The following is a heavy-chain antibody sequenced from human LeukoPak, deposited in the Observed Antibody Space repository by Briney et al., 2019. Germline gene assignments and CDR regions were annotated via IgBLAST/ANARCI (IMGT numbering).Heavy chain of an antibody. Sequence: ASVKVSCKASGYTFTSYYMHWVRQAPGQGLEWMGIINPSGGSTSYAQKFQGRVTMTRDTSTSTVYTELSSLRSEDTAVYYCARVSSLGAFDIWGQGTMVTVSS. CDR1: GYTFTSYY. CDR3: ARVSSLGAFDI. D-gene: IGHD6-6*01. CDR2: INPSGGST. J-gene: IGHJ3*02. V-gene: IGHV1-46*01.